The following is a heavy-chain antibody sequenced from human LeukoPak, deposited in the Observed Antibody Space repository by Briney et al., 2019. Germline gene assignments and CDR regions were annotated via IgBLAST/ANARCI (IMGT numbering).Heavy chain of an antibody. Sequence: ASVKVSCKASGYTFTGYYMHWVRQAPGQGLEWMGWINPNSGGTNYAQKFQGRVTMTRDTSISTAYMELSRLRSDDTAVYYCAREGDCSSTSCPIDYWGQGTLVTVSS. D-gene: IGHD2-2*01. J-gene: IGHJ4*02. CDR2: INPNSGGT. V-gene: IGHV1-2*02. CDR3: AREGDCSSTSCPIDY. CDR1: GYTFTGYY.